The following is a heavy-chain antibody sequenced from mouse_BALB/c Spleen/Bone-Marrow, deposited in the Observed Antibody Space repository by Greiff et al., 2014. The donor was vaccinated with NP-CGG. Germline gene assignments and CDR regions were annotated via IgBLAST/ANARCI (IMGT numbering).Heavy chain of an antibody. CDR2: FNPYNDVS. CDR1: GYSFTDYT. D-gene: IGHD4-1*01. Sequence: VESGASMKISCKASGYSFTDYTMSWVKQSHGKNLEWIGLFNPYNDVSTYNQKFKGKATLTVDKSSSTAYMELLSLTSEDSAVYYCARGGTAWFTYWGQGTLVTVSA. CDR3: ARGGTAWFTY. J-gene: IGHJ3*01. V-gene: IGHV1-18*01.